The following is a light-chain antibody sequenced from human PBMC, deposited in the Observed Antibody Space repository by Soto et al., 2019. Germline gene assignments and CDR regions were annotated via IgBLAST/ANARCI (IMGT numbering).Light chain of an antibody. Sequence: EIVLTQSPGTLSLSPGERATLSCRASQSVSSSYLAWYQQKPGQAPRLLIYGASSRATGIPDRFGGSGSGTDFTLTISRREPEYFAVYYCQQYGSSPPITFGQGTRLEIK. CDR3: QQYGSSPPIT. J-gene: IGKJ5*01. CDR2: GAS. CDR1: QSVSSSY. V-gene: IGKV3-20*01.